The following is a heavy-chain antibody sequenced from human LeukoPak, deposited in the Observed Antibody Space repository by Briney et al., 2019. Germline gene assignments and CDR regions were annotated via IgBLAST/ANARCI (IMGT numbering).Heavy chain of an antibody. V-gene: IGHV3-23*01. D-gene: IGHD4-17*01. CDR3: AKGHSDSGTGFDC. Sequence: QPGGSLRLSCAASGLTFSNYGMSWVRQAPGKGLELVSGISGSGGTTYYADSVKGRFTISRDNSKNTLYLQMNTLRVEDAGVYYCAKGHSDSGTGFDCWGQGTLVTVSS. CDR1: GLTFSNYG. CDR2: ISGSGGTT. J-gene: IGHJ4*02.